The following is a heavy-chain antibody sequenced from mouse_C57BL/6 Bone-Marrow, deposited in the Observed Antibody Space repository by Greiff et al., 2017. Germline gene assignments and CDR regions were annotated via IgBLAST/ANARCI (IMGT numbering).Heavy chain of an antibody. D-gene: IGHD1-1*01. CDR2: FYPGSGSI. J-gene: IGHJ4*01. Sequence: VQLQQSGAELVKPGASVKLSCKASGYTFTEYTIHWVKQRSGQGLEWIGWFYPGSGSIKYNEKFKDKATLTADKSSSTVYMELSRLTSEDSAVYFCARHEDYYGSSFYYYAMDYWGQGTSVTVSS. V-gene: IGHV1-62-2*01. CDR1: GYTFTEYT. CDR3: ARHEDYYGSSFYYYAMDY.